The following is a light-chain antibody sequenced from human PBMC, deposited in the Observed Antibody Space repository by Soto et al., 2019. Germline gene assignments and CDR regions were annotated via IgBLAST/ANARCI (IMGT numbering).Light chain of an antibody. CDR2: GAS. CDR3: QQYGSSPGFT. J-gene: IGKJ3*01. Sequence: IVLTQSPGTLSLSPGERATLSCRVSQSLSSTYLAWYQQKPGQAPRLLLYGASSRATGIPDRFSGSGSGTDFTLTISRLEPEDFAVYYCQQYGSSPGFTFGPGTKVDIK. CDR1: QSLSSTY. V-gene: IGKV3-20*01.